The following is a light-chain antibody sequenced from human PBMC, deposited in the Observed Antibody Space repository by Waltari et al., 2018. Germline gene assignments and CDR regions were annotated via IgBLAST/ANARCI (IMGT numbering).Light chain of an antibody. J-gene: IGKJ4*01. CDR2: GAS. V-gene: IGKV3D-15*01. CDR1: QNIYTN. Sequence: ETVRTQSPATLSVSPGERVTLTCRASQNIYTNLAWYQQKPGQALRVVVYGASTRDSGIPVRFSDSWSWTYFTLTICSLQSEHCALYFCQQYYGWPLTCGRGSKV. CDR3: QQYYGWPLT.